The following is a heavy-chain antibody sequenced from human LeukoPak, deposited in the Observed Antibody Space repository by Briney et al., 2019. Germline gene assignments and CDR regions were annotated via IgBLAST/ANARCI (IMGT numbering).Heavy chain of an antibody. J-gene: IGHJ4*02. V-gene: IGHV4-61*02. CDR1: GGSISSNSYY. D-gene: IGHD6-13*01. CDR3: ARDWTGSSWTNFDY. CDR2: VYSSGTT. Sequence: PSETLSLTCTVSGGSISSNSYYWSWIRQPAGKGLEWIGRVYSSGTTKYNPSFTSRVTMSVDTSKNQFSLKLSSVTAADTAVYYCARDWTGSSWTNFDYWGQGTLVTVSS.